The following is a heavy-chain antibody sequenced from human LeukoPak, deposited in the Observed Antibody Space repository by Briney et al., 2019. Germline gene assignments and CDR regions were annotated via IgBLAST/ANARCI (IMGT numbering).Heavy chain of an antibody. CDR2: ISYDGSNK. CDR1: GFTFSSYA. V-gene: IGHV3-30-3*01. J-gene: IGHJ4*02. D-gene: IGHD4-17*01. CDR3: ARGAYGDYVKTLLDY. Sequence: GGSLRLSCAASGFTFSSYAMNWVRQAPGKGLEWVAVISYDGSNKYYADSVKGRFTISRDNSKNTLYLQMNSLRAEDTAVYYCARGAYGDYVKTLLDYWGQGTLVTVSS.